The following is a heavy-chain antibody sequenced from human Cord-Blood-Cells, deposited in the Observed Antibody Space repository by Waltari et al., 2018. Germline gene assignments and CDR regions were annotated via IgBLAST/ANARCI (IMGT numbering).Heavy chain of an antibody. V-gene: IGHV4-34*01. CDR2: INQRGST. CDR1: GGSFSGYY. CDR3: ARSAAMGVFDY. Sequence: QVQLQQWGAGLLKPSETLSLTCAVYGGSFSGYYWSWIRQPPGKGLEWIGEINQRGSTNYNPSLKSRVTISVDTSKNQFSLKLSSVTAADTAVYYCARSAAMGVFDYWGQGTLVTVSS. D-gene: IGHD2-2*01. J-gene: IGHJ4*02.